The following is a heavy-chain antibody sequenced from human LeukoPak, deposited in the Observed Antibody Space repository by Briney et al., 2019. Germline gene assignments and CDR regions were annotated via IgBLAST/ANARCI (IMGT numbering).Heavy chain of an antibody. D-gene: IGHD6-19*01. CDR3: ARRNLVAVTGKGGFDP. J-gene: IGHJ5*02. CDR2: IYYSGST. Sequence: SQTLSLTCTVSGGSISSGDYYWSWIRQPPGKGLEWIGYIYYSGSTYYNPSLKSRLTISVDTSKNQFSLKLSSVTAADTAVYYCARRNLVAVTGKGGFDPWGQGTLVTVSS. V-gene: IGHV4-30-4*08. CDR1: GGSISSGDYY.